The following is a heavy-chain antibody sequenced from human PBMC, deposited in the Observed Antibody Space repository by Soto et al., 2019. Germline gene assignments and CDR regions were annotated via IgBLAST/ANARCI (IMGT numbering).Heavy chain of an antibody. CDR3: ARGGYCSSTSCPNVYYYGMDV. CDR2: INPNSGGT. D-gene: IGHD2-2*01. V-gene: IGHV1-2*02. CDR1: GYTFTGYY. Sequence: ASVKVSCKASGYTFTGYYMHWVRQAPGQGLEWMGWINPNSGGTNYAQKFQGRVTMTRDTSISTAYMELSRLRSDDTAVYYCARGGYCSSTSCPNVYYYGMDVWGQGTTVTVSS. J-gene: IGHJ6*02.